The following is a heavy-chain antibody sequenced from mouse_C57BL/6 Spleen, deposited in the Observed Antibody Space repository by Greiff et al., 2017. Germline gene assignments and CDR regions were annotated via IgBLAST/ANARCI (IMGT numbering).Heavy chain of an antibody. CDR3: ARGAQATLYAMDY. J-gene: IGHJ4*01. D-gene: IGHD3-2*02. V-gene: IGHV1-82*01. Sequence: VQLQQSGPELVKPGASVKISCKASGYAFSSSWMNWVKQRPGKGLEWIGRIYPGDGDTNYNGKFKGKATLTADKSSSTAYMQLSSLTSDDSAVYCCARGAQATLYAMDYWGQGTSVTVSS. CDR1: GYAFSSSW. CDR2: IYPGDGDT.